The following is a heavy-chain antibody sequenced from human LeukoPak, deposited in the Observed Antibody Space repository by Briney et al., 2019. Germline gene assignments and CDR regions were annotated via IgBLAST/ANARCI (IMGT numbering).Heavy chain of an antibody. CDR1: GYTFTGYY. CDR3: ARALSPTVSTPSNWFDP. Sequence: ASVKVSCKASGYTFTGYYMHWVRQAPGQGLEWMGWINPNSGGTNYAQKFQGRVTMTRDTSISTAYMELSRLRSDDTAVYYCARALSPTVSTPSNWFDPWGQGTLVTVSS. J-gene: IGHJ5*02. V-gene: IGHV1-2*02. CDR2: INPNSGGT. D-gene: IGHD4-17*01.